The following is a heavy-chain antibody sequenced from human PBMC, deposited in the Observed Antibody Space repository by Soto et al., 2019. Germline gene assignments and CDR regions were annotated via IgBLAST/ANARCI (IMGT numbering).Heavy chain of an antibody. D-gene: IGHD3-22*01. J-gene: IGHJ4*02. CDR2: ISAYNGNT. Sequence: QVQLVQSGAEVKKPGASVKVSCKASGYTFTSYGISWVRQAPGQGLEWMGWISAYNGNTNYAQKLQGRVTMTTDTFTSTAYMELRSLRSDDTAVYYCARVLDYYDSSGPWGYWGQGTLVTVSS. CDR1: GYTFTSYG. V-gene: IGHV1-18*01. CDR3: ARVLDYYDSSGPWGY.